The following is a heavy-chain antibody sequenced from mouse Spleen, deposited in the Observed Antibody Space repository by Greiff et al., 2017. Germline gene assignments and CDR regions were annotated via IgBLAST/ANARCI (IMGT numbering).Heavy chain of an antibody. Sequence: EVKLMESGPELVKPGASVKISCKASGYSFTGYFMNWVKQSHGKSLEWIGRINPYNGDTFYNQKFKGKATLTVDKSSSTAHMELLSLTSEDSAVYYCGRGELLRYYFDYWGQGTTLTVSS. CDR1: GYSFTGYF. CDR3: GRGELLRYYFDY. D-gene: IGHD1-1*01. V-gene: IGHV1-37*01. J-gene: IGHJ2*01. CDR2: INPYNGDT.